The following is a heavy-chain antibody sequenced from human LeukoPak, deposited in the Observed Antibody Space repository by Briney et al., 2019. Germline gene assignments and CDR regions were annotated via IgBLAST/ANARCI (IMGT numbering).Heavy chain of an antibody. V-gene: IGHV3-23*01. J-gene: IGHJ6*02. CDR2: MSGSGDKT. D-gene: IGHD4-17*01. CDR1: GFTFGSYA. Sequence: GGSLRLSCAGTGFTFGSYAMNWVRQAPGKGLEWVSVMSGSGDKTYYADSVKGRFTISRDNSKNTMSLQMNSLRAEDTAVYYCARYGDLATVTTPVYYGMDVWGQGTTVTVSS. CDR3: ARYGDLATVTTPVYYGMDV.